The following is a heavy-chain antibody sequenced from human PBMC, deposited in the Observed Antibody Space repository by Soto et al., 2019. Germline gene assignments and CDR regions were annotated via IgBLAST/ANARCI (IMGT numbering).Heavy chain of an antibody. CDR1: GFTFSSYA. CDR3: ATEAVAGSFDY. V-gene: IGHV3-30-3*01. Sequence: PGGSLRLSXAASGFTFSSYAMHWVRQAPGKGLEWVAVISYDGSNKYYADSVKGRFTISRDNSKNTLYLQMNSLRAEDTAVYYCATEAVAGSFDYWGQGTLVTVSS. J-gene: IGHJ4*02. CDR2: ISYDGSNK. D-gene: IGHD6-19*01.